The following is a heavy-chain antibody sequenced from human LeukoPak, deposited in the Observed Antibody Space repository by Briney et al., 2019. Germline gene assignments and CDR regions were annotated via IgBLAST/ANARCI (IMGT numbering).Heavy chain of an antibody. CDR2: INAGNGNT. J-gene: IGHJ3*02. V-gene: IGHV1-3*03. CDR3: ARDRAYCSSTSCYVGAFDI. CDR1: GYTFTSYD. D-gene: IGHD2-2*01. Sequence: GASVKVSCKASGYTFTSYDINWVRQAPGQRLEWMGWINAGNGNTKYSQEFQGRVTITRDTSASTAYMELSSLRSEDMAVYYCARDRAYCSSTSCYVGAFDIWGQGTMVTVSS.